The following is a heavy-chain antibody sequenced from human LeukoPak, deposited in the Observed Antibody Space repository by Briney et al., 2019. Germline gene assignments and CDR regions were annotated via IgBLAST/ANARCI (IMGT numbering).Heavy chain of an antibody. Sequence: PGGSLRLSCAASGFTFSGSAMHWVRQASGKGLEWVGRIRSKANSYATAYAASVKGRFTISRDDSKNTAYLQMNSLKTEDTAVYYCTFIVATIGYYWGQGTLVTVSP. CDR3: TFIVATIGYY. CDR2: IRSKANSYAT. J-gene: IGHJ4*02. CDR1: GFTFSGSA. D-gene: IGHD5-12*01. V-gene: IGHV3-73*01.